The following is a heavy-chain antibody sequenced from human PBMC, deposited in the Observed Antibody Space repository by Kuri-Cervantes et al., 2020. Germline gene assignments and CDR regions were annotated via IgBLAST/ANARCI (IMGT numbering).Heavy chain of an antibody. D-gene: IGHD3-10*01. Sequence: ESLKISCGVSGGSINNYFWSWIRQPPGQGLEWIGYVSYSGNTNYNPSLKSRVSISVETSKNWFSLKLRSVTAADSATYYCARGGGSFFNYNHMDVWDTGTTVTVSS. CDR1: GGSINNYF. CDR3: ARGGGSFFNYNHMDV. V-gene: IGHV4-59*01. CDR2: VSYSGNT. J-gene: IGHJ6*03.